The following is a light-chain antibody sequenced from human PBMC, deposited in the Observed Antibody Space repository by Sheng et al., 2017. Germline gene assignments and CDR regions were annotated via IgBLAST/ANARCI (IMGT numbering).Light chain of an antibody. CDR3: HVWDSSRDQVV. CDR2: DDT. CDR1: GIGDKV. Sequence: SYVLTQPPSVSVAPGQTATIPCGGIGIGDKVVHWYQQRPGQAPILVVYDDTDRPSGIPERFSWLQLWEHGHPYIIRVEAGDEADYYCHVWDSSRDQVVFGGGTKLSVL. J-gene: IGLJ2*01. V-gene: IGLV3-21*02.